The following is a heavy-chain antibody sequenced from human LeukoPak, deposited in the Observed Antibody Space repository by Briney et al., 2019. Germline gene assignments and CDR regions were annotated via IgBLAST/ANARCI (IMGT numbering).Heavy chain of an antibody. D-gene: IGHD2-15*01. J-gene: IGHJ4*02. CDR2: ISSSSSTI. CDR1: GLTFSSYS. Sequence: HAGGSLRLSCAASGLTFSSYSMNWVRQAPGKGLEWVSYISSSSSTIYYADSVKGRFTISRDNAKNSLYLQMNSLRAEDTAVYYCARERTSYYFDYWGQGTLVTVSS. CDR3: ARERTSYYFDY. V-gene: IGHV3-48*01.